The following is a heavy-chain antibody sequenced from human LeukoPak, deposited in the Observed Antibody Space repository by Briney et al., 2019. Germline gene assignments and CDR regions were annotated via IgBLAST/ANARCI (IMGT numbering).Heavy chain of an antibody. CDR3: ARDTSSGWYSYFDY. V-gene: IGHV1-69*13. J-gene: IGHJ4*02. D-gene: IGHD6-19*01. Sequence: ASVKVSCKASGGTFSSYAISWVRQAPGQGLEWMGGIIPIFGTANYAQKFQGRVTITADESTSTAYMELSSLRSEDTAVYYCARDTSSGWYSYFDYWGQGTLVTVSS. CDR2: IIPIFGTA. CDR1: GGTFSSYA.